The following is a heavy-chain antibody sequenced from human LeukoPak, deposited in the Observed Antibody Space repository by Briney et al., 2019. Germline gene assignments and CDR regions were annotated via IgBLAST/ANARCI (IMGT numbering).Heavy chain of an antibody. V-gene: IGHV4-34*01. CDR1: GGSFSGYY. CDR3: ARAPQRSYQHNWFDP. Sequence: SSETLSLTCAVYGGSFSGYYWSWIRQPPGKGLEWIGEINHSGSTNYNPSLKSRVTISVDTSKNQFSLKLSSVTAADTAVYYCARAPQRSYQHNWFDPWGQGTLVTVSS. CDR2: INHSGST. J-gene: IGHJ5*02. D-gene: IGHD2-21*01.